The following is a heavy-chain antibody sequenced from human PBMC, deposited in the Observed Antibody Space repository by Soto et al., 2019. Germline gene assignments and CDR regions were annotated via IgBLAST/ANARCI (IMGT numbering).Heavy chain of an antibody. CDR3: ARGRKQLVPDY. Sequence: KTSETLSLTCAVYGGSFSGYYWSWIRQPPGKGLEWIGEINHSGSTNYNPSLKSRVTISVDTSKNQFSLKLSSVTAADTAVYYCARGRKQLVPDYWGQGTLVTVSS. J-gene: IGHJ4*02. V-gene: IGHV4-34*01. CDR1: GGSFSGYY. CDR2: INHSGST. D-gene: IGHD6-13*01.